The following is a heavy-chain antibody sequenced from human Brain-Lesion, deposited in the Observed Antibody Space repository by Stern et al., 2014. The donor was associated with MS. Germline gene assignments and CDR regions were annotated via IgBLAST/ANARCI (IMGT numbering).Heavy chain of an antibody. CDR2: VNNDGRRT. D-gene: IGHD3-10*01. V-gene: IGHV3-74*02. CDR1: GFTFSNYW. J-gene: IGHJ5*01. Sequence: VKLVESGGGLVQPGGSLRLSCAASGFTFSNYWMHWVRQAPGKGLVWVSRVNNDGRRTSYADSVKGRFTMSRDNAKNTLYLQMNSLRVEDTAIYYCARGERWFDSWGQGTLVTVSS. CDR3: ARGERWFDS.